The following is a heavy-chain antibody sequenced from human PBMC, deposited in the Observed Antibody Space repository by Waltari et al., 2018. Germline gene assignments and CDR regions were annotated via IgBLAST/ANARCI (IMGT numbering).Heavy chain of an antibody. CDR3: ARDSGTGAFDY. CDR1: GYTFTGYH. J-gene: IGHJ4*02. V-gene: IGHV1-2*02. CDR2: INPNSGSS. Sequence: QVQLVQSGAEVKKPGASVKVSCKASGYTFTGYHIYWVRQAPGQGLEWMGLINPNSGSSEYAQDLQGRVTMTRDTSISTAYMELSGLTSDDTAVYYCARDSGTGAFDYWGQGTLVTVSS.